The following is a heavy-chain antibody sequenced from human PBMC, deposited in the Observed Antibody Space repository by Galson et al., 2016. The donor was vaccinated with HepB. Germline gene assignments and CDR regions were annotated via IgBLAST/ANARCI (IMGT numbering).Heavy chain of an antibody. D-gene: IGHD6-13*01. CDR2: ISWNSGSI. V-gene: IGHV3-9*01. CDR3: VKGRLAVSGTNYFDF. Sequence: SLRLSCAASGFTFEDYAMHWVRQVPGKGLEWVSGISWNSGSIGYMDSVKGRFTISRDNAKNSLYLYLTSVRAEDTALYYWVKGRLAVSGTNYFDFWGQGTPVTVSS. J-gene: IGHJ4*02. CDR1: GFTFEDYA.